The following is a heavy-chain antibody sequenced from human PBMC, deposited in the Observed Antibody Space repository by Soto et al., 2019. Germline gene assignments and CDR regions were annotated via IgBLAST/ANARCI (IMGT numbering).Heavy chain of an antibody. D-gene: IGHD6-13*01. J-gene: IGHJ6*02. CDR3: ARGYSRPYYYGMDV. Sequence: QAPGKGLVWVSRINSDGSSTSYADSVKGRFTISRDNAKNTLYLQMNSLRAEDTAVYYCARGYSRPYYYGMDVWGQGTTVTVSS. V-gene: IGHV3-74*01. CDR2: INSDGSST.